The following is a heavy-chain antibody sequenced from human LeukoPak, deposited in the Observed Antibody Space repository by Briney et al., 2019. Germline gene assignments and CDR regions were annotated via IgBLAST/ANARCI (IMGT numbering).Heavy chain of an antibody. CDR1: GGSISSGGYY. CDR2: IYYSGST. V-gene: IGHV4-31*03. J-gene: IGHJ4*02. D-gene: IGHD3-22*01. CDR3: ARGYVSSGYYPGYFDY. Sequence: KSSETLSLTCTVSGGSISSGGYYWSWIRQHPGKGLEWIGYIYYSGSTYYNPSLKSRVTISVDTSKNQFSLKLSSVTAADTAVYYCARGYVSSGYYPGYFDYWGQGTLVTVSS.